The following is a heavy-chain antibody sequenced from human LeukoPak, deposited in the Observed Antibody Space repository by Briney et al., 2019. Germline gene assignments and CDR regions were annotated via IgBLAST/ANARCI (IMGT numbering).Heavy chain of an antibody. CDR3: ARSKVREDYLDY. J-gene: IGHJ4*02. Sequence: PSETLSLTCGVSGGSIDTSSYYWVWIRQPPGKGLEWIGSFYYTGSTHYNPSLKSRVTVSGDTSKNQFSVRLASVTAADTAVYYCARSKVREDYLDYWGQGTLVTVSS. D-gene: IGHD1-26*01. CDR2: FYYTGST. V-gene: IGHV4-39*01. CDR1: GGSIDTSSYY.